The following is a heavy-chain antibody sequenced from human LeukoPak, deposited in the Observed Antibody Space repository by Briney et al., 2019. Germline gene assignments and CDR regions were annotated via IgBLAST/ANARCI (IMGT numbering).Heavy chain of an antibody. CDR1: GFMFSAYW. Sequence: GGSLRLSCAASGFMFSAYWMGRVRLTPRKGLEWVANIKRDGDEKYSVDSVKGRFSIFRDYAKNSLYLQMNSLKAEDTAVYYCARIIHVDYTPLYYFDHWGQGTLVTVSS. J-gene: IGHJ4*02. CDR2: IKRDGDEK. D-gene: IGHD3-16*01. V-gene: IGHV3-7*01. CDR3: ARIIHVDYTPLYYFDH.